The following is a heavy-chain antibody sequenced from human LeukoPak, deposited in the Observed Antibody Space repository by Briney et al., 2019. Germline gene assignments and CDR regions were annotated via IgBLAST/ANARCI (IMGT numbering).Heavy chain of an antibody. CDR1: GYTFASYY. CDR3: AREESDHDFWSGYYSMGTYYYYGMDV. J-gene: IGHJ6*02. D-gene: IGHD3-3*01. CDR2: INPSGGST. V-gene: IGHV1-46*01. Sequence: ASVKVSCKASGYTFASYYMHWVRQAPGQGLEWMGIINPSGGSTSYAQKFQGRVTMTRDTSTSTVYMELSSLRSEDTAVYYCAREESDHDFWSGYYSMGTYYYYGMDVWGQGTTVTVSS.